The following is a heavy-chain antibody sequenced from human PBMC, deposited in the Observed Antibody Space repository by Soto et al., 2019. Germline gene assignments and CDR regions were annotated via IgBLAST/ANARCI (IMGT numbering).Heavy chain of an antibody. Sequence: APGKGSCKASGYTFTSYGISWVRQAPGQGVEWMGWISAYNGNTNYAQKLQGRVTMTTDTSTSTAYMELRSLRSDDTAVYYCAREYQQLDGHSYYYYGMDVWGQGTTVTVSS. V-gene: IGHV1-18*01. D-gene: IGHD6-13*01. CDR1: GYTFTSYG. CDR2: ISAYNGNT. J-gene: IGHJ6*02. CDR3: AREYQQLDGHSYYYYGMDV.